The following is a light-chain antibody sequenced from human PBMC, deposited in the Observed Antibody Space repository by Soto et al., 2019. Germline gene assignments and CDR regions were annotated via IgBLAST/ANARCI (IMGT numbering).Light chain of an antibody. J-gene: IGKJ1*01. V-gene: IGKV1-9*01. CDR2: AAS. CDR3: QQLNTYPPWT. Sequence: DIQLPQPPSFLSASVGDRVTITCRASQGISSYLAWYQQKPGKAPELLIYAASTLQSGVPSRFSGSGSGTDFTLTISSLQPEDSATYYCQQLNTYPPWTFGQGTNVEIK. CDR1: QGISSY.